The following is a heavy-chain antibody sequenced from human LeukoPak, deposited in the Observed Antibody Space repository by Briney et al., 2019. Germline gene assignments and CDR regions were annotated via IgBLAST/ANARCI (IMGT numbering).Heavy chain of an antibody. CDR1: GGSISSSSYY. J-gene: IGHJ4*02. Sequence: PSETLSLTCTVSGGSISSSSYYWGWIRQPPGKGLEWIGSIYYSGSTYYNPSLKSRVTISVDTSKNQFSLKLSSVTAADTAVYYCARTAAKISHTDLFDYWGQGTLVTVSS. V-gene: IGHV4-39*07. CDR2: IYYSGST. CDR3: ARTAAKISHTDLFDY. D-gene: IGHD5-18*01.